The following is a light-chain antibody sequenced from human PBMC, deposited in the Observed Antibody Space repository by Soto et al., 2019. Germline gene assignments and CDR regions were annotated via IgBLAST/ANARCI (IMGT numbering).Light chain of an antibody. Sequence: QSVLTQPPSASETTGQRVTISCSGSSSNIGNNFISWYQHLPGTAPKLLIYRNDQRPSGVPARFSGSKSGTSASLAISGLRSYDEADYYCSALDDILTGVIFGGGTKVTVL. CDR1: SSNIGNNF. J-gene: IGLJ2*01. V-gene: IGLV1-47*01. CDR2: RND. CDR3: SALDDILTGVI.